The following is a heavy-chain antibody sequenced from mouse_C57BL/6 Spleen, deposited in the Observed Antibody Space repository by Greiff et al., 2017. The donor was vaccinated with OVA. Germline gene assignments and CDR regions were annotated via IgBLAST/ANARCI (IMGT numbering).Heavy chain of an antibody. Sequence: EVKLLESGPGLVKPSQSLSLTCSVTGYSITSGYYWNWIRQFPGNKLEWMGYISYDGSNNYNPSLKNRISITRDTSKNQFFLKLNSVTTEDTATYYCAMGGYDEFAYWGQGTLVTVSA. J-gene: IGHJ3*01. CDR1: GYSITSGYY. CDR2: ISYDGSN. V-gene: IGHV3-6*01. CDR3: AMGGYDEFAY. D-gene: IGHD2-2*01.